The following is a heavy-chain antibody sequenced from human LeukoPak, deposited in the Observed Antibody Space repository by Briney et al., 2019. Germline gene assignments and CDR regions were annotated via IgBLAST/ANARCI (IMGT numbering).Heavy chain of an antibody. CDR2: MYSGGST. CDR3: ARSYSNHLFGMDV. Sequence: GGSLRLSCAASGFTVSSYYMTWVRQAPGKGLEWVSVMYSGGSTYYADSVKGRVAISRDNSQNTVFLQMNSVRVEDTAVYYCARSYSNHLFGMDVWGQGTAVTVCS. CDR1: GFTVSSYY. V-gene: IGHV3-66*01. D-gene: IGHD4-11*01. J-gene: IGHJ6*02.